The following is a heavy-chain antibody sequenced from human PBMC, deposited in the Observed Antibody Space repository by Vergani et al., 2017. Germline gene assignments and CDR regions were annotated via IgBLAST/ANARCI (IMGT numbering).Heavy chain of an antibody. CDR2: IWYAGSNK. V-gene: IGHV3-33*01. J-gene: IGHJ3*02. CDR3: ARGGQAVHRWVRGWRPLPLSNGRTKGDAFDI. CDR1: GFTFSSYG. Sequence: QVQLVESGGGVVQPGRSLRLSCAASGFTFSSYGMHWVRQAPGKGLEWVAVIWYAGSNKYYADSVKGRFTISRDNSKNTLYLQMTSLRAEDTAVYYCARGGQAVHRWVRGWRPLPLSNGRTKGDAFDIWVQGTMVTVSS. D-gene: IGHD6-19*01.